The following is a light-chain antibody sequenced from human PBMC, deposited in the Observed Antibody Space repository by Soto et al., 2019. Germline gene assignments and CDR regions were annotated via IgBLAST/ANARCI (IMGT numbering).Light chain of an antibody. CDR2: GAS. J-gene: IGKJ2*01. V-gene: IGKV3-20*01. Sequence: EIVLTQSPGTLPLSPGERATLSCRASQSVSSSNLAWYQQKPGQAPRLLIYGASSRATGIPDRFSGSGSGTDFTLTISRLEPEDFAVYYCQQYTRSMYTFGQGTKVDIK. CDR1: QSVSSSN. CDR3: QQYTRSMYT.